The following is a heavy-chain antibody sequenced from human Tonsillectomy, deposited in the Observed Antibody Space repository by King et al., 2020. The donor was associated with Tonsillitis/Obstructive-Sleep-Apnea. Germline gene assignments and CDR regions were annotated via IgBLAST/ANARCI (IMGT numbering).Heavy chain of an antibody. Sequence: QLVQFGAEVKKPGASVKVSCKASGYTFTGYYMHWVRQAPGQGLEWMGRINPNSGGTNYAQKFQGRVTMTRDTSISTAYMELSRLRSDDTAVYYCAVWDLGELSLGDYWGQGTLVTVSS. V-gene: IGHV1-2*06. CDR2: INPNSGGT. CDR3: AVWDLGELSLGDY. CDR1: GYTFTGYY. D-gene: IGHD3-16*02. J-gene: IGHJ4*02.